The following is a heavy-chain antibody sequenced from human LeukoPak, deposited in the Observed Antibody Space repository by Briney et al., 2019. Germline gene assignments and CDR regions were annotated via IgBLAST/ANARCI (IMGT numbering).Heavy chain of an antibody. J-gene: IGHJ4*02. CDR3: ARDEYLYSSGWYTY. V-gene: IGHV3-7*03. CDR1: GFTFSSYW. Sequence: GGSLRLSCAASGFTFSSYWMSRVRQAPGKGLEWVANIKQDGSEKYYVDSVKGRFTISRDNAKNSLNLQMNSLRAEDTAVYYCARDEYLYSSGWYTYWGQGTLVTVSS. D-gene: IGHD6-19*01. CDR2: IKQDGSEK.